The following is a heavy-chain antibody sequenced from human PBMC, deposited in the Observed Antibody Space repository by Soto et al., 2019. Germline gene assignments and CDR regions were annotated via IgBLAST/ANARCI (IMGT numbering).Heavy chain of an antibody. Sequence: EVQLLESGGGVGQPGGSLRLACAASGFTFSSYAMRWVRQAPGKGLEWVSAISGSGGSTYYADSVKGRWTISRDNSKNTLYLQMNSLGAEDTAVYYCARIPRIAVAGTRFGYFDLWGRGTLVTVSS. J-gene: IGHJ2*01. CDR1: GFTFSSYA. D-gene: IGHD6-19*01. CDR2: ISGSGGST. V-gene: IGHV3-23*01. CDR3: ARIPRIAVAGTRFGYFDL.